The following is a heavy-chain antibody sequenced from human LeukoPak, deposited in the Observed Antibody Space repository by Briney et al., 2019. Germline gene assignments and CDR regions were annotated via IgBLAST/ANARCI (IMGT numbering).Heavy chain of an antibody. CDR2: IRFDGSDK. CDR1: GFTFRSYD. D-gene: IGHD6-19*01. CDR3: AKGRLVPGSVFDY. J-gene: IGHJ4*02. V-gene: IGHV3-30*02. Sequence: PGGSLRPSCAASGFTFRSYDMYWVRQAPGKGLEWVAFIRFDGSDKNYADSVKGRSTISRDNSKNTLFLQMNSLRAEDTAVYYCAKGRLVPGSVFDYWGQGNLVTVSS.